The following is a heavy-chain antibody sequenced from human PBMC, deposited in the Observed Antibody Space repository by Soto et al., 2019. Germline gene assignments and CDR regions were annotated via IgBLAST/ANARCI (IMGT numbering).Heavy chain of an antibody. CDR3: AKDRNTYGYINYFDY. CDR2: ISGSGGST. J-gene: IGHJ4*02. CDR1: GFTFSSYA. D-gene: IGHD5-18*01. Sequence: GGSLRLSCAASGFTFSSYAMSWVRQAPGKGLEWVSGISGSGGSTYYADSVKGRFTISRDNSKNTLYLQMNSLRAEDTAVYYCAKDRNTYGYINYFDYWGQGSLVTVSS. V-gene: IGHV3-23*01.